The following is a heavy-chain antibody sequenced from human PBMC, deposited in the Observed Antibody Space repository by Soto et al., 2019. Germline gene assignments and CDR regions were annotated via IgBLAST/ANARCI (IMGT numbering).Heavy chain of an antibody. V-gene: IGHV1-69*01. Sequence: QVQLVQSGAEVKKPGSSVKVSCKASGGTFSSYAISWVRQAPGQGLEWMGGIIPIFGTANYAQKFQGRVTITVDESTSTAYMELSSLRSEDTDVYYCASRSSGWYPAFYYYGMDVWGQGTTVTVSS. CDR2: IIPIFGTA. CDR1: GGTFSSYA. D-gene: IGHD6-19*01. J-gene: IGHJ6*02. CDR3: ASRSSGWYPAFYYYGMDV.